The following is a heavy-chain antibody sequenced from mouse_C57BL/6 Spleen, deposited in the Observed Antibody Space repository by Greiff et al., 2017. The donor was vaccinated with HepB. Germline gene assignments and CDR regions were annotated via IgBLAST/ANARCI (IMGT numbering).Heavy chain of an antibody. Sequence: EVHLVESEGGLVQPGSSMKLSCTASGFTFSDYYMAWVRQVPEKGLEWVANINYDGSSTYYLDSLKSRFIISRDNAKNILYLQMSSLKSEDTATYYCARDNYGSASYAMDYWGQGTSVTVSS. CDR2: INYDGSST. D-gene: IGHD1-1*01. CDR1: GFTFSDYY. CDR3: ARDNYGSASYAMDY. V-gene: IGHV5-16*01. J-gene: IGHJ4*01.